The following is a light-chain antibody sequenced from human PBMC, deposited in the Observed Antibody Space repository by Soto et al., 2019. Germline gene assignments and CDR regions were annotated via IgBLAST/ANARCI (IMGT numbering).Light chain of an antibody. Sequence: QSVLTQPPSASGTPGQRVTISCSGSNSNVATNYVYWYQQLPGTSPKLLIFTNDQRPPGVPDRFSASKSGTSASLAISGLRSEDEADYYCSSFTSGGTWVFGGGTKLTVL. CDR1: NSNVATNY. CDR3: SSFTSGGTWV. V-gene: IGLV1-47*02. CDR2: TND. J-gene: IGLJ3*02.